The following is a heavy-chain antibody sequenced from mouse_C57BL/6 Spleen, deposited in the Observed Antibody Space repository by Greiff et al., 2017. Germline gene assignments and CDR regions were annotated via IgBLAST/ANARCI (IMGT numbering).Heavy chain of an antibody. CDR3: ARRPALYGWFAY. J-gene: IGHJ3*01. Sequence: EVKLMESGGGLVKPGGSLKLSCAASGFTFSSYAMSWVRQTPEKRLEWVATISDGGSYTYYPDNVKGRFTISRDNATNNLYLQMSHLKSEDTAMYDCARRPALYGWFAYWGQGTLVTVSA. CDR2: ISDGGSYT. CDR1: GFTFSSYA. D-gene: IGHD1-1*01. V-gene: IGHV5-4*03.